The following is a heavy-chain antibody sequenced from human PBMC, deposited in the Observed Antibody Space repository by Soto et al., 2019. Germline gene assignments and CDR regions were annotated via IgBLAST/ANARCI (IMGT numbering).Heavy chain of an antibody. CDR1: GFTFSSYA. J-gene: IGHJ4*02. D-gene: IGHD3-3*01. V-gene: IGHV3-23*01. Sequence: GGSLRLSCAASGFTFSSYAMSWVRQAPGKGLEWVSAISGSGGSTYYADSVKGRFTISRDNSKNTLYLQMNSLRAEDTAVYYCAKATISQGDFWSGYPHFDYWGQGTLVTVSS. CDR3: AKATISQGDFWSGYPHFDY. CDR2: ISGSGGST.